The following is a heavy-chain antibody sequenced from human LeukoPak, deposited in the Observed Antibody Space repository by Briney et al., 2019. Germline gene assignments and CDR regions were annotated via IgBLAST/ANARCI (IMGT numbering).Heavy chain of an antibody. CDR2: INPNSGGT. J-gene: IGHJ3*02. CDR3: ARIISYGGADGFDI. V-gene: IGHV1-2*02. Sequence: GASVKVSCKASGYTFTGYYVHWVRQAPGQGLEWMGWINPNSGGTNNAQKFQGRVTMTRDTSISTAYMELSSLGYDDTVVYYCARIISYGGADGFDIWGQGTMVTVSS. CDR1: GYTFTGYY. D-gene: IGHD5-18*01.